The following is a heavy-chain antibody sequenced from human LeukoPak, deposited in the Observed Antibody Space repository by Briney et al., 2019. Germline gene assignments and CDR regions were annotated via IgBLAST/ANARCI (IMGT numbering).Heavy chain of an antibody. CDR2: IKEDGSEK. CDR3: ARGANWYVSH. Sequence: PGGSLRLSCAGYGFTSSCYWMSWGRQAPGKGLEWVANIKEDGSEKNYVDSVKGRFTISRDNAKNSLYLQMNSLRAEDTAVYYCARGANWYVSHWGQGTLVTVSS. D-gene: IGHD1-1*01. CDR1: GFTSSCYW. V-gene: IGHV3-7*03. J-gene: IGHJ4*02.